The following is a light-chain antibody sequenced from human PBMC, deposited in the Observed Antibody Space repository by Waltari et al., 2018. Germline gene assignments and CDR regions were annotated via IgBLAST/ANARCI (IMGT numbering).Light chain of an antibody. CDR1: QDIRFS. Sequence: DIQMTQSPSSLSASVGDRVTITCRASQDIRFSLVWYQQKPGKAPKLLLFAASRLESGGPSRFSGSGAGTEYTLTINSLQPEDFATYYCQQYYNTPPWTFGQGTKVEIK. CDR3: QQYYNTPPWT. CDR2: AAS. V-gene: IGKV1-NL1*01. J-gene: IGKJ1*01.